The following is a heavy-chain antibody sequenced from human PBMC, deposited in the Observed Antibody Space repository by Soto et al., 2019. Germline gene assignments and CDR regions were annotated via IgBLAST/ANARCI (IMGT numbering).Heavy chain of an antibody. CDR1: GYTFSNYD. CDR2: VNPNNGDT. D-gene: IGHD3-10*01. CDR3: ANVSRKGSAIDFDY. J-gene: IGHJ4*02. Sequence: QVQLVQSGAELKKPGASVKVSCKASGYTFSNYDMNWVRQATGQGPEWIGWVNPNNGDTGYAQKFQGRVTLTTDICTPTAYMELTSLRSEDTAIYYCANVSRKGSAIDFDYWGQGTLITVSS. V-gene: IGHV1-8*01.